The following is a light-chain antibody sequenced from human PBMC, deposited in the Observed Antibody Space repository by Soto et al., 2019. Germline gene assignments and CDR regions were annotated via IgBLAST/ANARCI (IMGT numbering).Light chain of an antibody. CDR3: QQSYSTFLFP. CDR2: AAS. Sequence: DIQMTQSPSSLSASVGDRVTITCRASQSISSYLNWYQQKPGKAPKLLIYAASSLQSGVPSRFSGSGSGTDFTLTIISLQPEDFATYYCQQSYSTFLFPFGPGTKVDI. CDR1: QSISSY. J-gene: IGKJ3*01. V-gene: IGKV1-39*01.